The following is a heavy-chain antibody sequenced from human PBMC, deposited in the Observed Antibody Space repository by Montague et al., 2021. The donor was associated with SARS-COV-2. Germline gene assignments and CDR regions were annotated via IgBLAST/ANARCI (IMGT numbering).Heavy chain of an antibody. CDR1: LHCVVVGIRR. CDR3: AGGPAATYYYGMDV. CDR2: RLTRGST. J-gene: IGHJ6*02. D-gene: IGHD2-15*01. V-gene: IGHV4-4*09. Sequence: SETLSLTCAGDLHCVVVGIRRRTEVQPPALKSQEQIVCRLTRGSTNYNPSLKSRVTISVDTSKNQFSLKLSSVTAADTAVYYCAGGPAATYYYGMDVWGQGTTVTGSS.